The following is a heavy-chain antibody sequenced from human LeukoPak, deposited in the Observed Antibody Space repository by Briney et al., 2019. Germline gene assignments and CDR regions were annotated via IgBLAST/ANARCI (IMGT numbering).Heavy chain of an antibody. V-gene: IGHV1-3*01. CDR2: INAGNGNT. J-gene: IGHJ6*02. CDR1: GYTFTSYA. CDR3: ARDKWYCSSTSCPFVDV. D-gene: IGHD2-2*01. Sequence: ASVKVSCKASGYTFTSYAIHWVRQAPGQRLEWMGWINAGNGNTKYSQKFQGRVTITRDTSASTAYMELSSLRSEDTAIYYCARDKWYCSSTSCPFVDVWGQGTTVTVSS.